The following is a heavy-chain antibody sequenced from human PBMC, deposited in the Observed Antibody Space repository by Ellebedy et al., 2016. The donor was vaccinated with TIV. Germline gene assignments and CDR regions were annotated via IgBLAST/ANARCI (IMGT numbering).Heavy chain of an antibody. D-gene: IGHD3-16*02. Sequence: GESLKISXAASGFTFSNYAMSWVRQAPGKGLEWVSTISGSGDSTYYADSVKGRFTISRDNSKNTLYLQMNSLRADDTAVYYCAKGGAYDYVWGSYRYFDYWGQGTLVTVSS. CDR2: ISGSGDST. CDR1: GFTFSNYA. V-gene: IGHV3-23*01. CDR3: AKGGAYDYVWGSYRYFDY. J-gene: IGHJ4*02.